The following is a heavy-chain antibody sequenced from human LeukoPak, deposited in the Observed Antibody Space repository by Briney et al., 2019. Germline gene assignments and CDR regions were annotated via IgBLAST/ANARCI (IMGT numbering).Heavy chain of an antibody. CDR2: IKQDGSVK. CDR1: GFTFSSYW. J-gene: IGHJ4*02. CDR3: ASGGARYYYSDY. V-gene: IGHV3-7*03. Sequence: PGGSLRLSCAASGFTFSSYWMSWVRQAPAKGLGWVANIKQDGSVKYYVDSVKGRFTISRDNAKKSLYLQMNSLRAEDTAVYSCASGGARYYYSDYWGQGTLVTVSS. D-gene: IGHD3-10*01.